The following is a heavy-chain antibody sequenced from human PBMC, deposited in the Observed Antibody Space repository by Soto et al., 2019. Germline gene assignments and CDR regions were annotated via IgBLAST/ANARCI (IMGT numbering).Heavy chain of an antibody. J-gene: IGHJ4*02. D-gene: IGHD3-22*01. Sequence: SETLSLTCAVYGGSFSGYYWTWIRQPPGKGLEWIGEINHSGSTNYNPSLKSRVTISVDTSENQFSLKLSSVTAADTAVYYCARGLRYYDSPPLFDYWGQGNLVTVSS. CDR1: GGSFSGYY. V-gene: IGHV4-34*01. CDR2: INHSGST. CDR3: ARGLRYYDSPPLFDY.